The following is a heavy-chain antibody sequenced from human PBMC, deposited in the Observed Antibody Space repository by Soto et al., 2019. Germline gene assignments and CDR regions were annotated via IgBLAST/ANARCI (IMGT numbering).Heavy chain of an antibody. CDR1: GFTFDDYA. D-gene: IGHD5-12*01. CDR3: VKAQNVATIIDYYYYMDV. V-gene: IGHV3-9*01. CDR2: ISWNSGII. Sequence: GGSLRLSCAASGFTFDDYAMHWVRQAPGKGLEWVSGISWNSGIIGYADSVKGRFTISRDNAKNSLYLQMNSLRAEDTALYYCVKAQNVATIIDYYYYMDVWGKGTTVTVSS. J-gene: IGHJ6*03.